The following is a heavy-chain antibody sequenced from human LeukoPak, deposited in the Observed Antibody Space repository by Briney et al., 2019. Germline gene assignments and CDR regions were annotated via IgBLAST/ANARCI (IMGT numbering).Heavy chain of an antibody. V-gene: IGHV4-28*05. Sequence: SETLSLTCAVSGYSISSSNWWGWIRQPPGKGLEWIGYIYYSGSIYYNPSLKSRVTMSVDTSKNQFSLKLSSVTAVDTAVYCCARKACGGDCYSGRGDAFDIWGQGTMVTVSS. J-gene: IGHJ3*02. CDR1: GYSISSSNW. D-gene: IGHD2-21*02. CDR3: ARKACGGDCYSGRGDAFDI. CDR2: IYYSGSI.